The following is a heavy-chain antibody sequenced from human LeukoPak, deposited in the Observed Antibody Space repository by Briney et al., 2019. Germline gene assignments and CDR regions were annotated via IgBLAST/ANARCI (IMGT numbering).Heavy chain of an antibody. CDR2: ISGNGYNT. CDR3: AKGVRLWFAFYFDY. J-gene: IGHJ4*02. D-gene: IGHD3-10*01. V-gene: IGHV3-23*01. CDR1: GFTLGSYA. Sequence: PGGSLRLSCAGSGFTLGSYAMSWVRQAPGKGLEWVSAISGNGYNTYYADSVKGRFTISSESSGNTLYLQMHNLRAEDTAVYCCAKGVRLWFAFYFDYWGQGTLVTVSS.